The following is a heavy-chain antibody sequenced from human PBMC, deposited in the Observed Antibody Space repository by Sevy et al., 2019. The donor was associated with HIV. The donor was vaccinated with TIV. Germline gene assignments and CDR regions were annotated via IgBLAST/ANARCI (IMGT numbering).Heavy chain of an antibody. CDR2: IYYSGST. CDR1: GGSISSGDYY. Sequence: SETLSLTCTVSGGSISSGDYYWSWIRQPPGKGLEWIGYIYYSGSTYYNPSLKSRVTISVDTSKNKFSLKLSSVTAADTAVYYCARAEMATIIGTYFDYWGQGTLVTVSS. V-gene: IGHV4-30-4*01. D-gene: IGHD5-12*01. J-gene: IGHJ4*02. CDR3: ARAEMATIIGTYFDY.